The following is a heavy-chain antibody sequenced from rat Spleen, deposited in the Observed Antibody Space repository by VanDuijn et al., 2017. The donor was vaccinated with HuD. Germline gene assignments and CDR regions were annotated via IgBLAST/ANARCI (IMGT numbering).Heavy chain of an antibody. CDR3: ARSRYFDF. V-gene: IGHV3-1*01. J-gene: IGHJ1*01. Sequence: EVQLQESGPGLVKPSQSLSLTCSVTGYSITNNYWGWIRKFPGNKMEWMGYISYSGSTSYNPSLKSRISIARDTSKNQFFLQLNSVTTEDIATYYCARSRYFDFWGPGTMVTVSS. CDR1: GYSITNNY. CDR2: ISYSGST.